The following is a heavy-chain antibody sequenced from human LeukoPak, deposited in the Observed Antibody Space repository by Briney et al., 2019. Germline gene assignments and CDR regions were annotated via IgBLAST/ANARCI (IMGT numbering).Heavy chain of an antibody. V-gene: IGHV1-2*02. CDR1: GYTFTGHY. D-gene: IGHD6-13*01. CDR3: ARDQVPITAALTNWFDP. J-gene: IGHJ5*02. CDR2: INPNSGGT. Sequence: ASVKVSCKASGYTFTGHYMHWVRQAPGQGLEWMGWINPNSGGTHYARKFQGRVALTRDTSISTAYMELSRLRSDDTAMYYCARDQVPITAALTNWFDPWGQGTLVTVSS.